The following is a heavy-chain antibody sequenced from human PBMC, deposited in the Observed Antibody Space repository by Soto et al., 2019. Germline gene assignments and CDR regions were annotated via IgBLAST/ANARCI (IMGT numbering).Heavy chain of an antibody. J-gene: IGHJ4*02. V-gene: IGHV1-69*13. Sequence: AASVKVSCKTSGGTFSTDTITWVPQATGHGLEWMGEIFPIFGRTNYAQKFQDRVTITADESMSTAYMELSSLTSEDTAVYYCAIGRVLSTGYSTGIEFWGQGTLVTVSS. D-gene: IGHD6-19*01. CDR3: AIGRVLSTGYSTGIEF. CDR1: GGTFSTDT. CDR2: IFPIFGRT.